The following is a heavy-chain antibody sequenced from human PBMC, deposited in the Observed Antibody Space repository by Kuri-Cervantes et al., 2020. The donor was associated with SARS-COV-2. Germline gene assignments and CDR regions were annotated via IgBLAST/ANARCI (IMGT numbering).Heavy chain of an antibody. Sequence: SLKISFAASGFTFSSYGMHWVRQAPGKGLEWVVVISYDGSKKYYAESVKGRFTICRDNSKNTLYLQMNSLRAVDTAVYYCAKGSATSVWGQGTLVTVSS. D-gene: IGHD1-26*01. CDR2: ISYDGSKK. CDR1: GFTFSSYG. CDR3: AKGSATSV. V-gene: IGHV3-30*18. J-gene: IGHJ4*02.